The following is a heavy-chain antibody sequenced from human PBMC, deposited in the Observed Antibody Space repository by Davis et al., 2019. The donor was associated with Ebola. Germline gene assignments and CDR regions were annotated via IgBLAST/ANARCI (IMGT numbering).Heavy chain of an antibody. CDR1: GGSISSSSYY. Sequence: MPSETLSLTCTVSGGSISSSSYYWGWIRQPPGKGLEWIGSIYYSGSTYYNPSLKSRVTISVDTSKNQFSLKLSSVTAADTAVYYCARRTSRLAARVDYWGQGTLVTVSS. V-gene: IGHV4-39*01. CDR2: IYYSGST. J-gene: IGHJ4*02. D-gene: IGHD6-6*01. CDR3: ARRTSRLAARVDY.